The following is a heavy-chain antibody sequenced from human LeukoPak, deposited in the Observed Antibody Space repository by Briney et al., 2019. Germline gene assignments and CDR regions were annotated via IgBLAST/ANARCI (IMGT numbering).Heavy chain of an antibody. CDR1: RGSFSGYY. D-gene: IGHD2-15*01. CDR2: INHSGST. J-gene: IGHJ4*02. V-gene: IGHV4-34*01. Sequence: KPSETLSLTCAVYRGSFSGYYWSWIRQPPGKGLEWIGEINHSGSTNYNPSLKSRVTISVDTSKNQFSLKLSSVTAADTAVYYCARLRIYCTGGTCYYYFDYWGQGTLVTVSP. CDR3: ARLRIYCTGGTCYYYFDY.